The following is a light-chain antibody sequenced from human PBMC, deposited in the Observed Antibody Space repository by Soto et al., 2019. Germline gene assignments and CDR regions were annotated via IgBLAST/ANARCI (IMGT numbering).Light chain of an antibody. V-gene: IGKV3-11*01. CDR3: HQRSNWPRT. J-gene: IGKJ2*01. CDR1: QSVSSY. CDR2: DAS. Sequence: EIVLTQSPATLSLSPGERATLSCRASQSVSSYLAWYQQKPGQAPRLLIYDASNRATGITARFSGSGSGTDFTLTISSLEPEDFAVYYCHQRSNWPRTFGQGTKLEIK.